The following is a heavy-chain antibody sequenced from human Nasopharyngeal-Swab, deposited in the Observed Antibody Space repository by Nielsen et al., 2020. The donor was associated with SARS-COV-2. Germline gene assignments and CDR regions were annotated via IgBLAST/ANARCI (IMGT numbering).Heavy chain of an antibody. V-gene: IGHV5-51*01. CDR2: MYPRDSDT. D-gene: IGHD1-7*01. CDR3: ATAYNGNYYWDY. Sequence: GGPLRPSCKGSGYSSSSSWIVWVRQMPGKGLEWMGIMYPRDSDTRYSPSFQGQVTISADKSISTAYLQWSSLKASDTAMYYCATAYNGNYYWDYWGQGTLVTVSS. J-gene: IGHJ4*02. CDR1: GYSSSSSW.